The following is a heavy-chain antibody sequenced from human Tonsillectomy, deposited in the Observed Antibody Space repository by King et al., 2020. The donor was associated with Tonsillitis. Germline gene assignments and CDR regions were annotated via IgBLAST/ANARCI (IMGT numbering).Heavy chain of an antibody. D-gene: IGHD3-10*01. CDR3: ARDRGLGSWFDP. J-gene: IGHJ5*02. V-gene: IGHV4-59*01. CDR2: IYYSGST. Sequence: QLQESGPGLVKPSETLSLTCTVSGGSISSYYWSWIRQPPGKGLEWIGYIYYSGSTNYNPSLKSRVTISVDTSKKHFSLKLSSVTAADTAAYYCARDRGLGSWFDPWGQGTLVTVSS. CDR1: GGSISSYY.